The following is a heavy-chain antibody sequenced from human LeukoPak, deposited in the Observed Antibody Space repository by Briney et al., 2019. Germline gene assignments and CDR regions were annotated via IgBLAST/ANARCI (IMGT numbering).Heavy chain of an antibody. CDR2: IIPIFGTA. CDR3: ARDPLTNYSNDAFDI. CDR1: GGTFSSYA. V-gene: IGHV1-69*01. D-gene: IGHD2-15*01. Sequence: GASVKVSCKASGGTFSSYAISWVRQAPGQGLEWMGGIIPIFGTANYAQKFQGRVTITADESTSTAYMELSSLRSEDTAVYYCARDPLTNYSNDAFDIRGQGTMVTVSS. J-gene: IGHJ3*02.